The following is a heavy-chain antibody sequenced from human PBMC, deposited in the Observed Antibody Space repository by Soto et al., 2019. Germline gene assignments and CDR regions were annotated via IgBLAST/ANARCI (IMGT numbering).Heavy chain of an antibody. CDR1: GFTFSSYD. J-gene: IGHJ6*02. V-gene: IGHV3-13*01. D-gene: IGHD3-3*01. CDR3: ARAVVFVQERVYYYYGMDV. CDR2: IGTAGDT. Sequence: EVQLVESGGGLVQPGGSLRLSCAASGFTFSSYDMHWVRQATGKGLEWVSAIGTAGDTYYPGSVKGRFTISRENAKNSLYLQMNSLRAEDTAVYYCARAVVFVQERVYYYYGMDVWGQGTTVTVSS.